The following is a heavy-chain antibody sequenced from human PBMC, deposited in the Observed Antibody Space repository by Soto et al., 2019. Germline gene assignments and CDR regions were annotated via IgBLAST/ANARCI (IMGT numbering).Heavy chain of an antibody. CDR3: ATSQLGEYFDN. Sequence: SETLSLTCDVSGDSISSSLWWSWVRQTPGKGLEWIGEIYHSGSINYNPSLKSRVTISADRSKNQFSLTLTAVTAADTAVYYCATSQLGEYFDNWGQGTLVTVPQ. J-gene: IGHJ4*02. CDR2: IYHSGSI. D-gene: IGHD1-1*01. V-gene: IGHV4-4*02. CDR1: GDSISSSLW.